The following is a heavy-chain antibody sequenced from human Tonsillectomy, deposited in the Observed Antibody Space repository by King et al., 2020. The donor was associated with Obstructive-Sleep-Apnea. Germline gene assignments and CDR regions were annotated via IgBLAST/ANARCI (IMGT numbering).Heavy chain of an antibody. CDR1: GFTFSSYG. CDR3: AKDPTATPRGDWFDP. J-gene: IGHJ5*02. Sequence: VQLVESGGGVVQPGRSPRLSCAASGFTFSSYGMHWVRQAPGKGLEWVAVISYDGSNKYYADSVKGRFTISRDNSKNTLYLQMNSLRAEDTAVYYCAKDPTATPRGDWFDPWGQGTLVTVSS. V-gene: IGHV3-30*18. D-gene: IGHD3-10*01. CDR2: ISYDGSNK.